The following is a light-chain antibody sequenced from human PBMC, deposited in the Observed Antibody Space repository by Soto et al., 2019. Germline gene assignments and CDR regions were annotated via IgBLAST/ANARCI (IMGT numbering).Light chain of an antibody. CDR2: GAS. CDR3: QQYGRSPPRT. Sequence: IVLTQSPGTLSLSPGERATLSCMASQSVSNDFLAWYQQKPGQAHRLLIYGASTRATDVPDRFSGSGSGADFTLSISRLEHEDYAVYYCQQYGRSPPRTFGQGTKLDI. CDR1: QSVSNDF. V-gene: IGKV3-20*01. J-gene: IGKJ1*01.